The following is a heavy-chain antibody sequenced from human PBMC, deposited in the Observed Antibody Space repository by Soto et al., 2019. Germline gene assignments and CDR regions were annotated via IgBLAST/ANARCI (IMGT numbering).Heavy chain of an antibody. Sequence: QVQLVQSGAEVKKPGSSVKVSCKASGGTFSSYTISWVRQAPGQGLEWMGRIIPILGIANYAQKFQGRVTITADKSTSKAYMELSSLRSEDTAVYYCARDSVVVPAAEIYFDYWGQGTLVTVSS. V-gene: IGHV1-69*08. CDR2: IIPILGIA. CDR3: ARDSVVVPAAEIYFDY. D-gene: IGHD2-2*01. CDR1: GGTFSSYT. J-gene: IGHJ4*02.